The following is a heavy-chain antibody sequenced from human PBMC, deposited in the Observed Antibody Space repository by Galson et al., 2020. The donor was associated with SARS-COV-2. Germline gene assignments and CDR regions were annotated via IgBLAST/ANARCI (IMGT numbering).Heavy chain of an antibody. CDR3: AKDMGPYYYYMDV. J-gene: IGHJ6*03. V-gene: IGHV3-9*01. Sequence: GGSLRLSCAASGFTFDDYAMHWVRQAPGKGLEWVSGISWNSGSIGYADSVKGRFTISRDNAKNSLYLQMNSLRAEDTALYYCAKDMGPYYYYMDVWGKGTTVTVSS. CDR1: GFTFDDYA. CDR2: ISWNSGSI.